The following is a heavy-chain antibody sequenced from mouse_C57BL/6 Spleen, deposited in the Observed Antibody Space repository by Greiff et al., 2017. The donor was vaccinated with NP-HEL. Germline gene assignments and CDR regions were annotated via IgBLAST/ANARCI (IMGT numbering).Heavy chain of an antibody. V-gene: IGHV1-7*01. Sequence: VKLMESGAELAKPGASVKLSCKASGYTFTSYWMHWVKQRPGQGLEWIGYINPSSGYTKYKQKFKDKATLTADKSSSSAYMQLSSLTYEDSAVYYCARAEITTVVATDDYWGQGTTLTVSS. J-gene: IGHJ2*01. CDR2: INPSSGYT. CDR1: GYTFTSYW. D-gene: IGHD1-1*01. CDR3: ARAEITTVVATDDY.